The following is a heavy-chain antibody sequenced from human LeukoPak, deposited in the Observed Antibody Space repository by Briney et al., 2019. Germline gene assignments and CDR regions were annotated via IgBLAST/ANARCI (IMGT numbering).Heavy chain of an antibody. CDR3: ATGMDSHYHDAFDI. Sequence: AASVKVSCKASGGTFSSYAISWVRQAPGQGLEWMGGIIPIFGTANYAQKFQGRVTITADESTSTAYMGLSSLRSEDTAVYYCATGMDSHYHDAFDIWGQGTMVTVSS. J-gene: IGHJ3*02. D-gene: IGHD6-13*01. CDR2: IIPIFGTA. CDR1: GGTFSSYA. V-gene: IGHV1-69*01.